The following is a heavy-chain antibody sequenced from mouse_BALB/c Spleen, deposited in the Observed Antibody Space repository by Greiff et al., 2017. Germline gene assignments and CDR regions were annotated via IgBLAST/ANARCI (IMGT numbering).Heavy chain of an antibody. CDR1: GYAFTNYL. CDR3: ARHGSD. D-gene: IGHD1-2*01. CDR2: INPGSGGT. V-gene: IGHV1-54*01. J-gene: IGHJ3*01. Sequence: VQLQQSGAELVRPGTSVKVSCKASGYAFTNYLIVWVKQMPGKGLEWIGVINPGSGGTNYNEQFKGKATLTADKSSSTAYMQLSRLTSDDSAVYFCARHGSDWGQGTLVTVSA.